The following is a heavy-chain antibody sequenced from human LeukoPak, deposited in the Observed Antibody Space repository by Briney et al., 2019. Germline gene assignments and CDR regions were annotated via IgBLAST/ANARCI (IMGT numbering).Heavy chain of an antibody. CDR2: ISAYNGNT. CDR1: GYTFTSYG. D-gene: IGHD2-2*01. CDR3: ARRRGYCSSTSCLYYFDY. J-gene: IGHJ4*02. Sequence: ASVKVSCKASGYTFTSYGISWVRQAPGQGLEWMGWISAYNGNTNYAQKLQGRVTMTTDTSTSTAYMELRSLRSDDTAVYYCARRRGYCSSTSCLYYFDYWGQGTLVTVSS. V-gene: IGHV1-18*01.